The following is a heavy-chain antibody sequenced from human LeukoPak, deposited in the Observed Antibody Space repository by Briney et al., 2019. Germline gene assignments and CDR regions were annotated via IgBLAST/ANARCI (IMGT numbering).Heavy chain of an antibody. V-gene: IGHV1-18*01. Sequence: ASVKVSCMASGYSFTSFGLSRVRQAPGQGPEWMGWISAASGSTNYAQKFQDRVTTTTDTSTTTVYMELRSLRSDDTAVYYCAKEQEGTAIGGVFDYWGQGTVVTVSS. J-gene: IGHJ4*02. CDR1: GYSFTSFG. CDR2: ISAASGST. D-gene: IGHD2-21*02. CDR3: AKEQEGTAIGGVFDY.